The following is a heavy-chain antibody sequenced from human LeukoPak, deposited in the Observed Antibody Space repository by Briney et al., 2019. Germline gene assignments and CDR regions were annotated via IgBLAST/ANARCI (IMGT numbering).Heavy chain of an antibody. CDR1: GFTFSSYA. CDR3: AKGGLYYYDSSGYYPQDRVYYYYGMDV. CDR2: ISGSGGST. D-gene: IGHD3-22*01. J-gene: IGHJ6*02. Sequence: GGSLRLSCAASGFTFSSYAMSWVRQAPGKGLEWVSAISGSGGSTYYADSVKGRFTISRDNSKNTLYLQMNSLRAEDTAVYYCAKGGLYYYDSSGYYPQDRVYYYYGMDVWGQRTTVTVSS. V-gene: IGHV3-23*01.